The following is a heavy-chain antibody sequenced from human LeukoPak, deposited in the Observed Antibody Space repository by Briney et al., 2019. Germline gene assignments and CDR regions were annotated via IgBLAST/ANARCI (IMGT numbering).Heavy chain of an antibody. J-gene: IGHJ6*02. Sequence: PGGSLRLSCSASGFTFSSYCMHWVRQAPGKELEYVSGISSNGGSTHYADSVKGRFTISRDNSKNTLYLQMSSLRAEDTALYYCVKLTGTNPMDVWGQGTTVTVSS. V-gene: IGHV3-64D*06. D-gene: IGHD2-8*01. CDR1: GFTFSSYC. CDR2: ISSNGGST. CDR3: VKLTGTNPMDV.